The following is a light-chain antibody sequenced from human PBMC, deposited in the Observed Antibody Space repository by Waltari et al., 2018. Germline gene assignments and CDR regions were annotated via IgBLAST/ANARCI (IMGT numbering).Light chain of an antibody. CDR3: QHYYSTLST. J-gene: IGKJ3*01. V-gene: IGKV1-NL1*01. CDR2: VAS. Sequence: DIQMTQSPSSLSASVGDRVTITCRASQDVKSSLAWYQQKPGKAPKLLLYVASRLEGGVPSRFSGSGSGTDYTLTITSLQPEDFATYYCQHYYSTLSTFGPGTKVDIK. CDR1: QDVKSS.